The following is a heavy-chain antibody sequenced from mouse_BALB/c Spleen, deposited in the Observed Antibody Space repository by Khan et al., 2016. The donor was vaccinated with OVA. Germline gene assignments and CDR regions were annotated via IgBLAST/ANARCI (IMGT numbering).Heavy chain of an antibody. CDR1: GYTFTSYW. CDR3: VNHGSSSAWFTY. J-gene: IGHJ3*01. CDR2: INPTTDYT. V-gene: IGHV1-7*01. Sequence: QVRLQQSGAELAKPGASVKMSCKASGYTFTSYWMHWVKQRPGQGLEWIGYINPTTDYTEYNQIFKDKATLTADKSSSTAYVQLSSLTSGDSAVYYCVNHGSSSAWFTYWGQGTLVTVSA. D-gene: IGHD1-1*01.